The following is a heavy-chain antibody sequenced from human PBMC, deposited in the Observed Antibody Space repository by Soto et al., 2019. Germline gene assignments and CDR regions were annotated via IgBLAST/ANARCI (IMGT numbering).Heavy chain of an antibody. CDR2: IYDSGST. D-gene: IGHD3-22*01. Sequence: PSETLSLTCTVSGASFSHFYWSWIRQAPGKGLEWLGYIYDSGSTTYNPSVKSRVTMSVDTSKTQFSLDLGSVTAADTAVYFCARGAATKILVVMYDAFEIWGQGTMVTVSS. CDR3: ARGAATKILVVMYDAFEI. J-gene: IGHJ3*02. CDR1: GASFSHFY. V-gene: IGHV4-59*01.